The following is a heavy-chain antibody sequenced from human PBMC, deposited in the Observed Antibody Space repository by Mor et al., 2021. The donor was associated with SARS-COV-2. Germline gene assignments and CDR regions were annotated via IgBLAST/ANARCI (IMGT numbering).Heavy chain of an antibody. Sequence: MGYDGTKKYYADSMKGRFTISRDNSNNTLYLQMNSLRVEDTAVYYCASSFMVRGVVYYGMDVWGQGTTVTVFS. CDR3: ASSFMVRGVVYYGMDV. D-gene: IGHD3-10*01. CDR2: MGYDGTKK. J-gene: IGHJ6*02. V-gene: IGHV3-33*01.